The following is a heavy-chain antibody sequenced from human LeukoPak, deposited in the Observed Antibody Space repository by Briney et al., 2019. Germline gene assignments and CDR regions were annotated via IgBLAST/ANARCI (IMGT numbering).Heavy chain of an antibody. CDR1: GYSFTSYW. D-gene: IGHD2-21*02. V-gene: IGHV5-51*01. J-gene: IGHJ4*02. CDR3: ARRSVVTSFDY. Sequence: GESLKISCKGSGYSFTSYWIGWVRQMPGKGLEWMGIIHPGDSDTRYRPSFQGQVTISADKSISTAYLQWSSLKASDTAMYYCARRSVVTSFDYWGQGTLVTVSS. CDR2: IHPGDSDT.